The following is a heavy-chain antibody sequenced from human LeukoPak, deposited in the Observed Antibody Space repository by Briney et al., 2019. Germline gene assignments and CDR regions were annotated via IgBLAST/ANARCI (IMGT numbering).Heavy chain of an antibody. CDR3: ARQVGATLYYYYMDV. Sequence: GESLKISCKGSGYSFTSYWSGWVRQMPGKGLEWMGIIYPGDSDTRYSPSCQGQVTISADKSISTAYLQWSSLKASDTAVYYCARQVGATLYYYYMDVWGKGTTVTVSS. V-gene: IGHV5-51*01. CDR2: IYPGDSDT. CDR1: GYSFTSYW. J-gene: IGHJ6*03. D-gene: IGHD1-26*01.